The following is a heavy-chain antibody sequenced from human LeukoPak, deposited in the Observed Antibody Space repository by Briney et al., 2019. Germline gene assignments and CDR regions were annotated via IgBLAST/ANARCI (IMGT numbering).Heavy chain of an antibody. J-gene: IGHJ3*02. CDR2: ISYDGSNK. CDR1: GFTFSSYA. V-gene: IGHV3-30-3*01. D-gene: IGHD6-13*01. CDR3: ARDYSSSSGKHAFDI. Sequence: PGGSLRLSCAASGFTFSSYAMHWVRQAPGKGLEWVAVISYDGSNKYYADSVKGRFTISRDNSKNTLYLQMNSLRAEDTAVYFCARDYSSSSGKHAFDIWGQGTMVIVSS.